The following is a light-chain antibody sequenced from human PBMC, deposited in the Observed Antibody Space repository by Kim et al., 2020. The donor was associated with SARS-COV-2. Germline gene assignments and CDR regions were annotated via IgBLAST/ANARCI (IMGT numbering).Light chain of an antibody. CDR2: RDS. CDR3: QVWDSSTYV. Sequence: SVAPGQTARITCGVDGVGGQNVDWYQQKPGQAPALVIYRDSNRPSGIPERFSGSTSGDTATLIISRAQAGDEADYYCQVWDSSTYVFGTGTKVTVL. V-gene: IGLV3-9*01. J-gene: IGLJ1*01. CDR1: GVGGQN.